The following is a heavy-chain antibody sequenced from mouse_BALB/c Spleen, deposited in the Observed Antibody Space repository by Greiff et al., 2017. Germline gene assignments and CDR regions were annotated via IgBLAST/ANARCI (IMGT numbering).Heavy chain of an antibody. V-gene: IGHV1S29*02. D-gene: IGHD2-12*01. Sequence: EVQLVESGPELVKPGASVKISCKASGYTFTDHNMHWVKQSHGKSLEWIGYIYPYNGGTGYNQKFKSKATLTVDNSSSTAYMELRSLTSEDSAVYYCAREDDAPLAYWGQGTLVTVSA. CDR1: GYTFTDHN. CDR2: IYPYNGGT. CDR3: AREDDAPLAY. J-gene: IGHJ3*01.